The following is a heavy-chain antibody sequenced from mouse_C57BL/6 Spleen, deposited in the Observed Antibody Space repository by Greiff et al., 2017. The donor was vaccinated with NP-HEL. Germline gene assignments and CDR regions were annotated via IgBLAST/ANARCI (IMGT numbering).Heavy chain of an antibody. J-gene: IGHJ1*03. CDR1: GFSLTSYG. V-gene: IGHV2-2*01. Sequence: VKLMESGPGLVQPSQSLSITCTVSGFSLTSYGVHWVRQSPGKGLEWLGVIWSGGSTDYNAAFISRLSISKDNSKSQVFFKMNSLQADDTAIYYCARSGPEGWYFDVWGTGTTVTVSS. CDR2: IWSGGST. CDR3: ARSGPEGWYFDV.